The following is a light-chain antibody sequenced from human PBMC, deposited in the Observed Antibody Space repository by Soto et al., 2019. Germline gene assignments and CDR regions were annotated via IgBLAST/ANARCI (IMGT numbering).Light chain of an antibody. V-gene: IGLV2-23*01. J-gene: IGLJ1*01. Sequence: QSALTQPASVSGSPGQSITISCTGTSSDVGSHNLVSWYQQHPDRASKLMIYEGSKRPSGVSNRFSGSKSGNTASLTISGLQAEDEADYFCCSYAGSSTYIFGSGTKLTVL. CDR1: SSDVGSHNL. CDR3: CSYAGSSTYI. CDR2: EGS.